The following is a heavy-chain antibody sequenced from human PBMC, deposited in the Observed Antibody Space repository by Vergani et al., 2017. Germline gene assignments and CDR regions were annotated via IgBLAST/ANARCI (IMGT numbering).Heavy chain of an antibody. CDR1: GFSLSTSGMC. CDR2: IDWDDDK. D-gene: IGHD3-10*01. CDR3: ARIRGGYRGSGSHGMDV. J-gene: IGHJ6*02. Sequence: QVTLRESGPALVKPTQTLTLICTFSGFSLSTSGMCVSWIRQTPGKALAWLARIDWDDDKYYRKSLKTRLTISKDTSKNQGVLTITNMDPVDTTTYYCARIRGGYRGSGSHGMDVWGQGTTVTVSS. V-gene: IGHV2-70*15.